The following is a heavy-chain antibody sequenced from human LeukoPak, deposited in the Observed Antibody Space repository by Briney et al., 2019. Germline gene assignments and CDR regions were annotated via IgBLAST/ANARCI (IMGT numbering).Heavy chain of an antibody. CDR1: GYTFTDYY. Sequence: ASVKVSCKASGYTFTDYYLHWVRQAPGQGREWMGWINPNSGGTNYTQTFQGRVTMTRDTSITTAYLELSRLRSDDTAVYYCARDLEGLERYFDYWGQGTLVTVSP. J-gene: IGHJ4*02. CDR3: ARDLEGLERYFDY. D-gene: IGHD1-1*01. V-gene: IGHV1-2*02. CDR2: INPNSGGT.